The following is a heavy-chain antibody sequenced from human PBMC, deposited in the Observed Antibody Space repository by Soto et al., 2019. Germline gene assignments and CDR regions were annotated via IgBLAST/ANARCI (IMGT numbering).Heavy chain of an antibody. Sequence: GESLKISCKGSGYSFTSYWISWVRQMPGKGLEWMGRIDPSDSYTNYSPSFQGHVTISADKSISTAYLQWSGLKASDTAMYYCARHSSGGSRRNYYYGMDVWGQGTTVTVSS. CDR2: IDPSDSYT. CDR1: GYSFTSYW. J-gene: IGHJ6*02. CDR3: ARHSSGGSRRNYYYGMDV. D-gene: IGHD2-15*01. V-gene: IGHV5-10-1*01.